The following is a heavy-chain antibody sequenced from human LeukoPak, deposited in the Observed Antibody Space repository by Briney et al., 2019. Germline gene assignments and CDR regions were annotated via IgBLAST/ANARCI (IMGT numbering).Heavy chain of an antibody. J-gene: IGHJ4*02. CDR1: GGSSSSYY. D-gene: IGHD3-22*01. CDR2: IYYSGST. V-gene: IGHV4-59*01. Sequence: SETLSLTCTASGGSSSSYYWSWIRQPPGKGLEWVGYIYYSGSTNYNPSPKSRVTISVDTSKNQFSLKLSSVTAADTAVYYCARDRSDSSGYPKRAYDFDYWGQGTLVTVSS. CDR3: ARDRSDSSGYPKRAYDFDY.